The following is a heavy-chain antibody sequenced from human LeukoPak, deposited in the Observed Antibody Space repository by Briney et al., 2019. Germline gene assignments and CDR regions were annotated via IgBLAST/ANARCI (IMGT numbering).Heavy chain of an antibody. J-gene: IGHJ3*02. CDR3: AREDFPYYYDSSGSNPSAFDI. CDR2: ISAYNGNT. V-gene: IGHV1-18*01. D-gene: IGHD3-22*01. Sequence: ASVKVSCKASGYTFTSYGISWVRQAPGQGLEWMGWISAYNGNTNYAQKLQGRVTMTTDTSTSTAYMELRSLRSDGTAVYYCAREDFPYYYDSSGSNPSAFDIWGQGTMVTVSS. CDR1: GYTFTSYG.